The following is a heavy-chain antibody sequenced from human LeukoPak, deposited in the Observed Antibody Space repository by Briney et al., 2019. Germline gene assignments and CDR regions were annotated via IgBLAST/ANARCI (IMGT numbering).Heavy chain of an antibody. CDR2: ISYDGSNK. V-gene: IGHV3-30-3*01. Sequence: PGGSLRLSCAASGFTFSSYAMHSVRQAPGKRLEWVAVISYDGSNKYYADSVKGRFTISRDNSKNTLYLQMNSLRAEDTAVYYCARDIVVAKYYYYGMDVWGQGTTVTVSS. CDR3: ARDIVVAKYYYYGMDV. CDR1: GFTFSSYA. D-gene: IGHD2-2*01. J-gene: IGHJ6*02.